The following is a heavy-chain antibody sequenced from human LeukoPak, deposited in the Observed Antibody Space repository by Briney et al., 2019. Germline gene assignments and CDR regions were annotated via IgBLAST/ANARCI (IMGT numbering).Heavy chain of an antibody. CDR1: GFTFNSHW. CDR2: IRPDGSEA. J-gene: IGHJ4*02. V-gene: IGHV3-7*01. Sequence: PGGSLTLSCEASGFTFNSHWMNWVRQAPGKGLEWLANIRPDGSEAVYVDSVRGRFTISRDNAKNLVYLQMNNLRAEDTAVYYCSGRSGFSSIYWGQGVLVTVSS. CDR3: SGRSGFSSIY. D-gene: IGHD2-2*01.